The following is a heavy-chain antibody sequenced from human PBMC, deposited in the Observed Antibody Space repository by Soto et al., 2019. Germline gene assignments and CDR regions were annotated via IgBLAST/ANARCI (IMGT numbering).Heavy chain of an antibody. V-gene: IGHV3-23*01. CDR2: ISGGGHTT. CDR1: GLTFSIYA. J-gene: IGHJ1*01. CDR3: AKGRLGGSYYDYFQH. D-gene: IGHD1-26*01. Sequence: GGSLRLSCAASGLTFSIYAITGVRQAPGRGLEWVSAISGGGHTTYYADSVKGRFTVSRDDSKNTVFLQMNSLRAEDTAMYFCAKGRLGGSYYDYFQHWGQGTPVTVSS.